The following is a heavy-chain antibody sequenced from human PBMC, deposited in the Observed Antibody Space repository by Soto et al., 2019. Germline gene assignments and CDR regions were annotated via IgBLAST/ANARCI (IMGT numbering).Heavy chain of an antibody. CDR1: GGSISSGDYY. CDR2: IYYSGST. Sequence: QVQLQESGPGLVKPSQTLSLTCTVSGGSISSGDYYWSWIRQPPGKGLEWIGYIYYSGSTYYNPSLKSRVTISVDTSRNRFSLKLSSVTAADTAVYYCAGAMVVTQNWFDPWGKGTLVTVSS. CDR3: AGAMVVTQNWFDP. J-gene: IGHJ5*02. V-gene: IGHV4-30-4*01. D-gene: IGHD2-21*02.